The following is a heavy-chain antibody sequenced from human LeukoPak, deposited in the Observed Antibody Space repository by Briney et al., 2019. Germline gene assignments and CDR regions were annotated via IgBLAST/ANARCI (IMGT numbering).Heavy chain of an antibody. CDR1: GFTFSSYS. V-gene: IGHV3-21*01. J-gene: IGHJ4*02. Sequence: GRSLRLSCAASGFTFSSYSMNWVRQAPGKGLGWVSSISSSSSYIYYADSVKGRFTISRDNAEKSLYLQMNSLRAEDTADCARDRGGSYSAIDYWGQGTLVTVSS. D-gene: IGHD2-15*01. CDR2: ISSSSSYI. CDR3: ARDRGGSYSAIDY.